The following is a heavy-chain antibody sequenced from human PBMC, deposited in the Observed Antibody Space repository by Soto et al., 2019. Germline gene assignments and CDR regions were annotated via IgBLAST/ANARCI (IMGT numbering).Heavy chain of an antibody. CDR3: ARGFGSSTGCYSY. Sequence: QVQLQQWGAGLLKPSETLSLTCAVYGGSFSGYYWSWIRQPPGKGLEWIGEINHSGSTNYNPSLKSRVTISVSTSKKQFSLKLSSVTAANTAVYYCARGFGSSTGCYSYWGQGTLVTVSS. D-gene: IGHD2-2*02. CDR2: INHSGST. V-gene: IGHV4-34*01. J-gene: IGHJ4*02. CDR1: GGSFSGYY.